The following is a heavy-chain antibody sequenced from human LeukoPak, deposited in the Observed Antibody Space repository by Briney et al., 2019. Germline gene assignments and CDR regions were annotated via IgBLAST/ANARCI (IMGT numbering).Heavy chain of an antibody. Sequence: GGSLRLSCAASGFTFSSYEMNWVRQAPGKGLEWVSYISSSGSTIYYADSVKGRFTISRDNAKNSLYLQMNSLRAEDTAVYYCARDIVATIKATFGYYYGMDVWGQGTTVTVSS. J-gene: IGHJ6*02. CDR3: ARDIVATIKATFGYYYGMDV. CDR2: ISSSGSTI. CDR1: GFTFSSYE. V-gene: IGHV3-48*03. D-gene: IGHD5-12*01.